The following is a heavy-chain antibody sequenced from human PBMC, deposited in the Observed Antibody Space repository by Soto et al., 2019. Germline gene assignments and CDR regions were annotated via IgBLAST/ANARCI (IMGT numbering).Heavy chain of an antibody. CDR2: MNPNSGNT. CDR3: ASGYDYLLDAFDI. Sequence: ASVKVSCKASGYTFTSYDINWVRQATGQGLEWMGWMNPNSGNTGYAQKFQGRVTMTRNTSISTAYMELSSLRSEDTAVYYCASGYDYLLDAFDIWGQGTMVTVSS. J-gene: IGHJ3*02. CDR1: GYTFTSYD. D-gene: IGHD5-12*01. V-gene: IGHV1-8*01.